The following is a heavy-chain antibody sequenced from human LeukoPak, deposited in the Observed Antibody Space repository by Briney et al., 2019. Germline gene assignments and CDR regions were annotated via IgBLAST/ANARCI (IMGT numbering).Heavy chain of an antibody. J-gene: IGHJ3*02. CDR2: ISAYNGNT. D-gene: IGHD2-15*01. V-gene: IGHV1-18*04. CDR1: GYTFTSYG. CDR3: ARGTKGIVVVVAGDAFDI. Sequence: ASVKVPCKASGYTFTSYGISWVRQAPGQGLEWMGWISAYNGNTNYAQKLQGRVTMTTDTSTSTAYMELRSLRSDDTAVYYCARGTKGIVVVVAGDAFDIWGQGTMVTVSS.